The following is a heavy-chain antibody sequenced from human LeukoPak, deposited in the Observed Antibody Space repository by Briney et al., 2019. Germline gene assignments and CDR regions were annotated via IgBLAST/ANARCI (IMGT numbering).Heavy chain of an antibody. CDR1: GASISSYY. V-gene: IGHV4-4*07. CDR3: ARDSYFGSGNYYIDY. Sequence: PSETLSLTCTVSGASISSYYWSWIRQPPGKGLERSGRGSTSGSTNYNPSLKSRVTMSVETSKNQFSLKLSSVTAADTAVYYCARDSYFGSGNYYIDYWGQGTLVTVSS. D-gene: IGHD3-10*01. J-gene: IGHJ4*02. CDR2: GSTSGST.